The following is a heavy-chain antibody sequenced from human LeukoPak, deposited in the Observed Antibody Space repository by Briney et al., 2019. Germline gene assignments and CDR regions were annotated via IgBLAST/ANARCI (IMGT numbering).Heavy chain of an antibody. Sequence: GGSLRLSCVASGFTFSSYSMNWVRQAPGKGLEWVSYISSSTGTIYYADSVKGRFTISRDSAKGSLYLQMDSLRDDDTAVYYCARARTGDYWGQGTLVTVSS. D-gene: IGHD1-14*01. CDR1: GFTFSSYS. CDR2: ISSSTGTI. V-gene: IGHV3-48*02. J-gene: IGHJ4*02. CDR3: ARARTGDY.